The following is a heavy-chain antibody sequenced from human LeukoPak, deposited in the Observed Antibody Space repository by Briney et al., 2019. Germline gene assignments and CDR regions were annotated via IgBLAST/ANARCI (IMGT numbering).Heavy chain of an antibody. CDR3: TRGGELMNF. CDR1: GGSISSSSYY. V-gene: IGHV4-39*07. D-gene: IGHD1-26*01. CDR2: INHSGST. J-gene: IGHJ4*02. Sequence: SETLSLTCTVSGGSISSSSYYWGWIRQPPGKGLEWIGEINHSGSTNYNPSLKSRVTISVDTSKKQFSLKLSSMTAADTAVYYCTRGGELMNFWGQGTLVTVSS.